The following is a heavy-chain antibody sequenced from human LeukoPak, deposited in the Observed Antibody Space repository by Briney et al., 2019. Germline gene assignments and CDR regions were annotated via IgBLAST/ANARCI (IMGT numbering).Heavy chain of an antibody. V-gene: IGHV3-48*03. Sequence: GGTLRLSCAASGFTFSSYEMNWVRQAPGKGLEWVSYISSSGSTIYYADSVEGRFTISRDNAKNSLYLQMNSLRAEDTAVYYCAELGITMIGGVWGKGTTVTISS. CDR1: GFTFSSYE. CDR3: AELGITMIGGV. CDR2: ISSSGSTI. J-gene: IGHJ6*04. D-gene: IGHD3-10*02.